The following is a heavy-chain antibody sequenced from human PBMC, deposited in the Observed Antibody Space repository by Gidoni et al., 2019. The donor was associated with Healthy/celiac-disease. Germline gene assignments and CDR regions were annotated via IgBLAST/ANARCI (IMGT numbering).Heavy chain of an antibody. D-gene: IGHD1-26*01. Sequence: EVQLVESGGGLVQPGGSLRLSCAASGFTFSSYEMNWVRQAPGKGLEWVSYISSSGSTIYYADSVKGRFTISRDNAKNSLYLQMNSLRAEDTAVYYCASTIVGATLGGYYFDYWGQGTLVTVSS. V-gene: IGHV3-48*03. CDR2: ISSSGSTI. CDR1: GFTFSSYE. CDR3: ASTIVGATLGGYYFDY. J-gene: IGHJ4*02.